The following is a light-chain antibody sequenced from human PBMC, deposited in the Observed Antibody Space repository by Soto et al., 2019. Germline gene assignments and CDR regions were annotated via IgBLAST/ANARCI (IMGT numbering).Light chain of an antibody. CDR1: SSDVGSYTL. CDR3: CSYVGSPTFPWI. Sequence: QSALTQPASVSGSPGQSITISCTGTSSDVGSYTLVSWYQQNPGKAPKLIIYEGTKRPSGVSNRFSGSKSGNTASLTISGLQAEDEADYYCCSYVGSPTFPWIFGGGTKLTVL. CDR2: EGT. J-gene: IGLJ3*02. V-gene: IGLV2-23*03.